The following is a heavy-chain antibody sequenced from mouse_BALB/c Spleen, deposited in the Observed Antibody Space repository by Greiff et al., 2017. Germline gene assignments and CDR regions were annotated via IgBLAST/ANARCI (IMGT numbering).Heavy chain of an antibody. J-gene: IGHJ3*01. CDR2: INPYNGDT. V-gene: IGHV1-20*02. Sequence: EVKLMESGPELVKPGASVKISCKASGYSFTGYFMNWVMQSHGKSLEWIGRINPYNGDTFYNQKFKGKATLTVDKSSSTAHMELRSLASEDSAVYYCARSRGSGYDGFAYWGQGTLVTVSA. CDR3: ARSRGSGYDGFAY. D-gene: IGHD2-2*01. CDR1: GYSFTGYF.